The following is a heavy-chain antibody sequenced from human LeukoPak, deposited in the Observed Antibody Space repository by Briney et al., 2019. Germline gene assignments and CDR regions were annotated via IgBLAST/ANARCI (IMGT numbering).Heavy chain of an antibody. Sequence: PSETLSLTCTVSGGSISSYYWSWIRQPPGKGLEWIGYIYYSGSTYYNPSLKSRVTISVDTSKNQFSLKLSSVTAADTAVYYCARDYCSGGSCGYFDYWGQGTLVTVSS. V-gene: IGHV4-30-4*08. J-gene: IGHJ4*02. CDR2: IYYSGST. CDR3: ARDYCSGGSCGYFDY. D-gene: IGHD2-15*01. CDR1: GGSISSYY.